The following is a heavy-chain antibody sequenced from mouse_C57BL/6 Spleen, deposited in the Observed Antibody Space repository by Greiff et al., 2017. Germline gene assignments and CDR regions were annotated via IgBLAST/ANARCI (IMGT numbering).Heavy chain of an antibody. CDR3: ARYGYTYAMDY. CDR2: INPNYGTT. CDR1: GYSFTDYN. J-gene: IGHJ4*01. D-gene: IGHD2-2*01. V-gene: IGHV1-39*01. Sequence: EVQLQQSGPELVKPGASVKISCRASGYSFTDYNMNWVKQSNGKSLEWIGVINPNYGTTSYNQKFKGKATLTADKSSSTAYMQLSSLTSEDSAVYFCARYGYTYAMDYWGQGTSVTVSS.